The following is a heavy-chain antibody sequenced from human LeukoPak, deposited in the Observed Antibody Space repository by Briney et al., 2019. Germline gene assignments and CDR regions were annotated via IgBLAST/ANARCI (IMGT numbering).Heavy chain of an antibody. D-gene: IGHD6-6*01. CDR2: ISSSGSTI. J-gene: IGHJ5*02. CDR3: ARISDWQLDWFDP. V-gene: IGHV3-48*03. Sequence: GGSLRLSCAASGFTFSSYEMNWVRQAPGKGLEWVSYISSSGSTIYYADSVKGRFTISRDNAKNSLYLQTNSLRAEDTAVYYCARISDWQLDWFDPWGQGTLVTVSS. CDR1: GFTFSSYE.